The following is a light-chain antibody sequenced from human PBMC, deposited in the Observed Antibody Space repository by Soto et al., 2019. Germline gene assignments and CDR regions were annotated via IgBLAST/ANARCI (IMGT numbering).Light chain of an antibody. V-gene: IGKV1-9*01. Sequence: DIQLTQSPSFLSASVGDRVTITCRASQDISTHLAWYQQKPGKAPKVQITAASTSQSEVPSRFSGSGSGTEFTLTISSLQPEDFATYYCQQLNTYPLTFGGGTKVEIK. CDR1: QDISTH. CDR3: QQLNTYPLT. CDR2: AAS. J-gene: IGKJ4*01.